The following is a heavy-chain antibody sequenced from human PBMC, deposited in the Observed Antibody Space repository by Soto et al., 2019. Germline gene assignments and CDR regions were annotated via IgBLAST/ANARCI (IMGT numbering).Heavy chain of an antibody. D-gene: IGHD6-6*01. J-gene: IGHJ5*02. CDR1: GGSFSGYY. CDR3: AEGGSSSMNWFDP. V-gene: IGHV4-34*01. Sequence: SETLSLTCAVYGGSFSGYYWSWIRQPPGKGLEWIGEINHSGSTNYNPSLKSRVTISVDTSKNQFSLKLSSVTAADTAVYYCAEGGSSSMNWFDPWGQGTLVTVSS. CDR2: INHSGST.